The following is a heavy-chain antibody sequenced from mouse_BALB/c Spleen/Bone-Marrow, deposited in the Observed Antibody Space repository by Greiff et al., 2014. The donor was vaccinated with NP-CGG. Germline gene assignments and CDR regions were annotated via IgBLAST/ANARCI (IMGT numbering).Heavy chain of an antibody. Sequence: EVKLMESGGGLVKPGGSLKVSCAASGFTFSSYAMSWVRQSPEKRLEWVAEISSGGSYSYYPDTVTGRFTISRDNAKNTLNLEMSSRRAEDTAMYYCVREGAYWGQGTLVTVSA. V-gene: IGHV5-9-4*01. J-gene: IGHJ3*01. CDR1: GFTFSSYA. CDR3: VREGAY. CDR2: ISSGGSYS.